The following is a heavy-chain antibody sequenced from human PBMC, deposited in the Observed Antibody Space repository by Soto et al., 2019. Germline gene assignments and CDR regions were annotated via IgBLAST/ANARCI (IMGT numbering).Heavy chain of an antibody. CDR2: ISHDGSNK. Sequence: GGSLRLSCAASGFTFSSYAMHWVRQAPGKGLEWVAVISHDGSNKYYADSVKGRFTISRDNSKNTLYLQMNSLRAEDTAVYYCARAYEGDYFDYWGQGTLVTVSS. J-gene: IGHJ4*02. V-gene: IGHV3-30-3*01. CDR3: ARAYEGDYFDY. CDR1: GFTFSSYA. D-gene: IGHD3-16*01.